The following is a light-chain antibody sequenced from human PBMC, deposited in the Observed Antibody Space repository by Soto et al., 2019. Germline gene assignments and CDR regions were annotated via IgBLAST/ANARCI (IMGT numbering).Light chain of an antibody. CDR2: AAS. CDR1: QGISSY. V-gene: IGKV1-9*01. J-gene: IGKJ4*01. Sequence: DIQLTQSPSFLSASVGDRVTITCRASQGISSYLAWYQQKPGKAPKLLIYAASTLQSGVPSRFSGSESGTEFTLTISSLQPEDFATYYCQQLNTYPFTFGGGTKVGIK. CDR3: QQLNTYPFT.